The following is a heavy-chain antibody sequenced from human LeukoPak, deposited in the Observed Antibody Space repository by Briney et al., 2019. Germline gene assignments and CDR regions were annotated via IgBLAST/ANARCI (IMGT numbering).Heavy chain of an antibody. CDR2: ITSSRTYI. V-gene: IGHV3-21*01. CDR1: GFRFNTYW. Sequence: GGSLRLSCAASGFRFNTYWMSWVRQAPGKGLEWVSSITSSRTYIYYADSVKGRFTISRDNAKNALYLQMNSLRVEDTAVYYCARDESRGNLVTAPDYWGQGTLVTVSS. J-gene: IGHJ4*02. D-gene: IGHD2-21*02. CDR3: ARDESRGNLVTAPDY.